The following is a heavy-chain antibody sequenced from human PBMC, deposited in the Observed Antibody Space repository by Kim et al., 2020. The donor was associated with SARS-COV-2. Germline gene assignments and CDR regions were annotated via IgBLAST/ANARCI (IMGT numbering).Heavy chain of an antibody. CDR2: IGTAGDP. CDR3: ARGNYYGSGENNFDY. D-gene: IGHD3-10*01. V-gene: IGHV3-13*05. J-gene: IGHJ4*02. CDR1: GFTFSSYD. Sequence: RGSLRLSCAASGFTFSSYDMHWVRQATGKGLEWVSAIGTAGDPYYPGSVKGRFTISRENAKNSLYLQMNGLRAGDTAVYYCARGNYYGSGENNFDYWGQGTLVTVSS.